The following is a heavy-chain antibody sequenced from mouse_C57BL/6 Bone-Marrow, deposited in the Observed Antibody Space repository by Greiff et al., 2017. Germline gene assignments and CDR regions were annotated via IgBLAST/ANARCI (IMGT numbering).Heavy chain of an antibody. D-gene: IGHD2-12*01. CDR2: ILPGSGST. CDR3: ARAYYTAGWYFDV. Sequence: QVQLKQSGAELMKPGASVKLSCKATGYTFTGYWIEWVKQRPGHGLEWIGEILPGSGSTNYNEKFKGKATFTADTSSNTDYMPLSSLTTEDSAIYYGARAYYTAGWYFDVWGTGTTVTVSS. V-gene: IGHV1-9*01. CDR1: GYTFTGYW. J-gene: IGHJ1*03.